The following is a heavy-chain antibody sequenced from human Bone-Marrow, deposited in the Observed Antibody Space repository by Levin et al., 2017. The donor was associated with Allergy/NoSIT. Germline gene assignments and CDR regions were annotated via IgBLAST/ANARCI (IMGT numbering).Heavy chain of an antibody. CDR2: ISHSGAT. CDR3: ASQYSASSTWGY. CDR1: GGSISTTSYY. J-gene: IGHJ4*02. Sequence: TASETLSLTCTVSGGSISTTSYYWGWIRQPPGKGLEWIGSISHSGATYYNPSLKSRVTMSVDTSKNQFSLNLPSVTADDTAVYFCASQYSASSTWGYWGQGTLVNVSS. V-gene: IGHV4-39*07. D-gene: IGHD1-26*01.